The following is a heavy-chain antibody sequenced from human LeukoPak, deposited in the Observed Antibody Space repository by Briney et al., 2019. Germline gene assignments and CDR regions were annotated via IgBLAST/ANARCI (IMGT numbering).Heavy chain of an antibody. J-gene: IGHJ3*02. CDR2: IYYSGST. Sequence: SQTLSLTCTVSGGSISSGDYYWSWIRQPPGKGLEWIGYIYYSGSTYYNPSLKSRVTISVDTSKNQFSLKLSSVTAADTAVYYCARELNYCSGGSCYADAFDIWGQGTMVTVSS. D-gene: IGHD2-15*01. V-gene: IGHV4-30-4*01. CDR1: GGSISSGDYY. CDR3: ARELNYCSGGSCYADAFDI.